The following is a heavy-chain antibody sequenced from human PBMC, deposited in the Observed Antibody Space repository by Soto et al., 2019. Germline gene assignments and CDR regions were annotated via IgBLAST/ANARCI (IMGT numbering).Heavy chain of an antibody. Sequence: ASVKVSCKASGGTFSSYAISWVRQAPGQGLEWMGGIIPIFGTANYAQKFQGRVTITADESTSTAYMELSSLRSEDTAVYYCARARCSGSYHHHWCGMDVSGPGTTVSVSS. V-gene: IGHV1-69*13. CDR2: IIPIFGTA. CDR3: ARARCSGSYHHHWCGMDV. J-gene: IGHJ6*02. D-gene: IGHD3-10*02. CDR1: GGTFSSYA.